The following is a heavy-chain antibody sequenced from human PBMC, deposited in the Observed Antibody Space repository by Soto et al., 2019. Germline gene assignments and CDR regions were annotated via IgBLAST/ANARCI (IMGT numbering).Heavy chain of an antibody. D-gene: IGHD3-10*01. CDR3: ATQPGGGGY. J-gene: IGHJ4*02. CDR1: GFTVSNNY. V-gene: IGHV3-53*01. Sequence: EVQLVESGGGLIQPGGSLRLSCAVSGFTVSNNYMSWVRQAPGKGLEGVSVIYSGGYTAYGDSVKGRFTISRDNSKNKIFLQKKSPGAAQRAVYYGATQPGGGGYWGQGTLVTVSS. CDR2: IYSGGYT.